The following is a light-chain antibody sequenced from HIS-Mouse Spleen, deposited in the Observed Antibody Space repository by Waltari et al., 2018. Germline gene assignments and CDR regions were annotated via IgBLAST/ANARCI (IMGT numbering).Light chain of an antibody. J-gene: IGLJ2*01. V-gene: IGLV2-23*01. CDR2: EGS. CDR1: SSDVGSYNL. Sequence: QSALTQPASVSGSPGQSITISCTGTSSDVGSYNLVSWYQQHPGQAPKLRIYEGSKRPSGVSLRFSCSKAGNTASLTIAGLQAEDEADYYCCSYAGSSTVVFGGGTKLTVL. CDR3: CSYAGSSTVV.